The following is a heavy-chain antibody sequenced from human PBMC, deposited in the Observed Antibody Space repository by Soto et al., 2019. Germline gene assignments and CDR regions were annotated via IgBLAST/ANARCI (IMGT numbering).Heavy chain of an antibody. CDR3: ARATSSGYYLAGFAP. CDR2: IYHSGST. D-gene: IGHD3-22*01. V-gene: IGHV4-30-2*01. CDR1: GGSISSGGYS. Sequence: PSETLSLTCAVSGGSISSGGYSWSWIRQPPGKGLEWIGYIYHSGSTYYNPSLKSRVTISVDRSKNQFSLKLSSVTAADTAVYYCARATSSGYYLAGFAPWAQGTLVTVSA. J-gene: IGHJ5*02.